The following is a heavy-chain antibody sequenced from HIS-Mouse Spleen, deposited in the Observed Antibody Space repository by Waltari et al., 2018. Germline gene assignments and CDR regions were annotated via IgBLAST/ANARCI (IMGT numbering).Heavy chain of an antibody. J-gene: IGHJ5*02. CDR1: GFTFSSYS. CDR2: IRSSSSYI. CDR3: ARGSWNWFDP. D-gene: IGHD2-15*01. V-gene: IGHV3-21*01. Sequence: EVQLVESGGGLVKPGGSLRLSCAASGFTFSSYSMNWVRQAPGKGLEWVSSIRSSSSYIYYADSVKGRFTISRDNAKNSLYLQMNSLRAEDTAVYYCARGSWNWFDPWGQGTLVTVSS.